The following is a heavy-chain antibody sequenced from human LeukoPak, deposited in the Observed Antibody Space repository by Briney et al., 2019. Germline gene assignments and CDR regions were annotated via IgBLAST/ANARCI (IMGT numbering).Heavy chain of an antibody. V-gene: IGHV4-61*02. D-gene: IGHD6-13*01. Sequence: DPSETLSLTCTVSGGSISSGSYYWSWIRQPAGKGLEWIGRIYTSGSTNYNPSLKSRVTISVDTSKNQFSLKLSSVTAADTAVYYCASSSSWLYPPEVLDYWGQGTLVTVSS. CDR2: IYTSGST. CDR3: ASSSSWLYPPEVLDY. J-gene: IGHJ4*02. CDR1: GGSISSGSYY.